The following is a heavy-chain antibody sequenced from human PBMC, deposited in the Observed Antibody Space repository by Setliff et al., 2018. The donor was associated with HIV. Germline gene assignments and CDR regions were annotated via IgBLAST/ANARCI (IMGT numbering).Heavy chain of an antibody. D-gene: IGHD6-13*01. CDR1: GGSFSGYY. V-gene: IGHV4-34*01. Sequence: PSETLSLTCAVYGGSFSGYYWSWIRQPPGKGLEWIGEINHSGSTNYNPSLKSRVTISVDTSKNQFSLKLSSVTAADTAVYYCHLLSYSSSWYDESFFDCWGQGTLVTVS. CDR3: HLLSYSSSWYDESFFDC. CDR2: INHSGST. J-gene: IGHJ4*02.